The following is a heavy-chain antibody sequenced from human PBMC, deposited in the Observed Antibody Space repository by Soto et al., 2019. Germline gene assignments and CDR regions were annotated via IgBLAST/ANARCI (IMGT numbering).Heavy chain of an antibody. Sequence: GASVKVSCKASGYTFTGYYMHWVRQAPGQGLEWMGWINPNSGGTNYAQKSQGWVTMTRDTSISTAYMELSRLRSDDTAVYYCARDHFPYSSLSGTRRKDYYYGMDVWGQGNTVTVSS. J-gene: IGHJ6*02. CDR2: INPNSGGT. CDR1: GYTFTGYY. CDR3: ARDHFPYSSLSGTRRKDYYYGMDV. D-gene: IGHD6-6*01. V-gene: IGHV1-2*04.